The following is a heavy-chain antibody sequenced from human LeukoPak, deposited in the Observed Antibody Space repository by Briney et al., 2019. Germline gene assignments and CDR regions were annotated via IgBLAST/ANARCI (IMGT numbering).Heavy chain of an antibody. V-gene: IGHV3-48*01. CDR3: AKARSVSYFQQFNFQH. CDR1: GFTFSSYS. CDR2: ISSSSSNI. D-gene: IGHD1-26*01. Sequence: PGGSLRLSCAASGFTFSSYSMNWVRQAQGKGLEWVSYISSSSSNIYYADSGKGRFTISRDNSKNKLYLQMHSLRAEETAVCYCAKARSVSYFQQFNFQHWGQGTLVTVSS. J-gene: IGHJ1*01.